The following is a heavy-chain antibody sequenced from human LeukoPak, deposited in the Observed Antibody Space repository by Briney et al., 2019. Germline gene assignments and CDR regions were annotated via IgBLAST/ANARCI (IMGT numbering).Heavy chain of an antibody. CDR2: ISYDGSNK. CDR3: AKDLRGSLKGTFDY. Sequence: PGGSLRLSCAASGFTFSSYGMHWVRQAPGKGLEWVAVISYDGSNKYYADSVKGRFTISRDNSKNTLYLQMNSLRAEDTAVYYCAKDLRGSLKGTFDYWGQGTLVTVSS. CDR1: GFTFSSYG. V-gene: IGHV3-30*18. J-gene: IGHJ4*02. D-gene: IGHD2-15*01.